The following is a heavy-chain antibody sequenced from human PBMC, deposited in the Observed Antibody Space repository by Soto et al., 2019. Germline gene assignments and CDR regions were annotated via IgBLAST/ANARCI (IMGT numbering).Heavy chain of an antibody. V-gene: IGHV1-69*02. CDR2: IIPKLGIT. CDR1: VGTFSDYN. D-gene: IGHD2-8*01. J-gene: IGHJ6*03. CDR3: ARVEGTRTTNFYHYMDV. Sequence: VQLVQSGAEVKRPGSSVKVSCKAPVGTFSDYNIAWVRQARGQGLEWMGRIIPKLGITNYAHKFQDRVRITADKATSTAYMELTSLRYVDTAVYFCARVEGTRTTNFYHYMDVWGEGTSVTVS.